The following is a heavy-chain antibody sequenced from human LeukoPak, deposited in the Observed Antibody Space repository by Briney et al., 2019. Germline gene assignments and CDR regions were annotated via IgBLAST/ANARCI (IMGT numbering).Heavy chain of an antibody. V-gene: IGHV4-59*01. D-gene: IGHD3-22*01. Sequence: SETLSLTCTVSGDSISSYYWSWIRQPPGKGLEWIGYIYYSGSTNYNPSLKSRVTISVDTSKNQFSLKLSSVTAADTAVYYCARVGVGYFDSSDYYRPDAFDIWGQGTMVTVSS. CDR1: GDSISSYY. CDR2: IYYSGST. J-gene: IGHJ3*02. CDR3: ARVGVGYFDSSDYYRPDAFDI.